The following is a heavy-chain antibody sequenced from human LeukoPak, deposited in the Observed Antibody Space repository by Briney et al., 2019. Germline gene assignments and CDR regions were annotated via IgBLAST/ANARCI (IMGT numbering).Heavy chain of an antibody. D-gene: IGHD1-26*01. CDR1: GCSFSTNW. V-gene: IGHV5-51*01. J-gene: IGHJ4*02. Sequence: GESLKISCKGSGCSFSTNWIGWVRQMPGKGLEWMGIIYPGDSDARYNPSFQGQVTISADKSITTAYLQWSSLKASDTAMYFCARLSPGVGATAENWGQGTLVTVSS. CDR3: ARLSPGVGATAEN. CDR2: IYPGDSDA.